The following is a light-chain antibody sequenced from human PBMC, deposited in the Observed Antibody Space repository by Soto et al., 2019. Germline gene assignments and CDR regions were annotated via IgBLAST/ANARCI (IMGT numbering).Light chain of an antibody. V-gene: IGKV3D-15*01. J-gene: IGKJ1*01. CDR3: HQYSNWPRT. CDR1: QSVSDN. CDR2: GAS. Sequence: EIVMTQSPATLSVSPGERATLSCRASQSVSDNLAWYQQKPGQAPRLIIYGASTRATGIPARFSGSGSGTEFTLTISSLQPEDVAVYYCHQYSNWPRTLGQGTKVDIK.